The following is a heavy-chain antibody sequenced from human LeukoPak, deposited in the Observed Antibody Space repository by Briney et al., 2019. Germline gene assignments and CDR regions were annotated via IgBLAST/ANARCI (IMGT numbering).Heavy chain of an antibody. CDR3: AKAPDYDFWSGLDY. Sequence: GGSLRLSCAASGFSFNSALMSWVRQAPGKGLECVSAISDSGDKTDYADSVRGRFTIYRDNSKDTLYLQMNSLRAEDTAVYYCAKAPDYDFWSGLDYWGQGTLVTVSS. CDR1: GFSFNSAL. D-gene: IGHD3-3*01. V-gene: IGHV3-23*01. CDR2: ISDSGDKT. J-gene: IGHJ4*02.